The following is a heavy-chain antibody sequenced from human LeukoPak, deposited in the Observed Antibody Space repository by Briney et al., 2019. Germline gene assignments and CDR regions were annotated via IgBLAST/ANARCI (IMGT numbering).Heavy chain of an antibody. CDR2: INHSGST. D-gene: IGHD3-3*01. CDR3: ARQNEYRDFWSGYSYYFDY. Sequence: KPSETLSLTCAVYGGSFSGFYWSWIRQPPGKGLEWIGEINHSGSTNYNPSLKSRVTISVDTSKNHFSLKLSSVTAADTAVYYCARQNEYRDFWSGYSYYFDYWGQGTLVTVSS. J-gene: IGHJ4*02. V-gene: IGHV4-34*01. CDR1: GGSFSGFY.